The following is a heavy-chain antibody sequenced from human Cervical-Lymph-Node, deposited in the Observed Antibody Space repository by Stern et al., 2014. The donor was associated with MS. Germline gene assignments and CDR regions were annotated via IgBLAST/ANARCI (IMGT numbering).Heavy chain of an antibody. J-gene: IGHJ6*02. CDR2: INQDGSEK. CDR3: ARGYSYTLDV. V-gene: IGHV3-7*01. Sequence: VQLVESGGGLVQPGGSLRLSCAASGFSFSTYWMNWARQAPGKGLEWVASINQDGSEKYYVDSVKGRFTISRDNAQNSLHLQMDTLRAEDTAVYYCARGYSYTLDVGGQGTTVTVSS. CDR1: GFSFSTYW.